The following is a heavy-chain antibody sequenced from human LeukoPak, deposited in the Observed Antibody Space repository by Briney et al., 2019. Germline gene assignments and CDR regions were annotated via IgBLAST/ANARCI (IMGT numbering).Heavy chain of an antibody. Sequence: GGSLRLSCVASGFTFSSYGMHWVRQAPGKGLEWVAVISYDGSNKYYADSVKGRFTISRDNSKNTLYLQMNSLRAEDTAVYYCAKENYYDSSGYYYLDYWGQGTLVTVSS. CDR2: ISYDGSNK. D-gene: IGHD3-22*01. CDR1: GFTFSSYG. V-gene: IGHV3-30*18. CDR3: AKENYYDSSGYYYLDY. J-gene: IGHJ4*02.